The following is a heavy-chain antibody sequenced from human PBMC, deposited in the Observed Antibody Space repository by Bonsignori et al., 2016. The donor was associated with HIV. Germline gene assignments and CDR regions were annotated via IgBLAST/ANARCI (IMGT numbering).Heavy chain of an antibody. J-gene: IGHJ3*02. CDR2: IDGDGSRI. CDR3: AKSHLVGATVFRDALDI. D-gene: IGHD1-26*01. Sequence: GESLKISCAASGFAFSYYWMHWVRQVPGKGLEWVSRIDGDGSRITYADSVKGRFTISRDNAKNTVYLEMNSLGVEDTALYYCAKSHLVGATVFRDALDIWGQGTMVTVSS. CDR1: GFAFSYYW. V-gene: IGHV3-74*03.